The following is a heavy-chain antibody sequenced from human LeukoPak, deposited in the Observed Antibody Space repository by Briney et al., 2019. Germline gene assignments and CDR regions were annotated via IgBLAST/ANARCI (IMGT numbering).Heavy chain of an antibody. D-gene: IGHD3-10*01. Sequence: SETLSLTCTVSGVSISSYYWSWIREPPGKGLEWIGYIYYSGSANYNPSLKSRVTISVDTSKNQFSLKLSSVTAADTAVYYCASFPYGPFDYWGQGTLVTVSS. CDR3: ASFPYGPFDY. CDR2: IYYSGSA. CDR1: GVSISSYY. J-gene: IGHJ4*02. V-gene: IGHV4-59*08.